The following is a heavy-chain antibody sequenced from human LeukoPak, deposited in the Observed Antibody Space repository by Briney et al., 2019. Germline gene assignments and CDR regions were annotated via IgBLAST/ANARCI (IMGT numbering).Heavy chain of an antibody. Sequence: PGGSLRLSCAASGFTFSGYWMTWVRQAPGKGLEWVATIKPDGSDQYYVDSLRGRFTISRDNTKNSLYLQMNSLRVDDTAVYYCARDRGYSTFDYRGQGTLVTVSS. CDR1: GFTFSGYW. CDR3: ARDRGYSTFDY. CDR2: IKPDGSDQ. V-gene: IGHV3-7*01. D-gene: IGHD4-23*01. J-gene: IGHJ4*02.